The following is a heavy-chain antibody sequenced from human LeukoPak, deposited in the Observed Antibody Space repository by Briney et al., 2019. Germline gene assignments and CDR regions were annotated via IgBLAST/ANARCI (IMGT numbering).Heavy chain of an antibody. Sequence: SGGSLRLSCAASGFTFSDYYMSWIRQAPGKGLEWVSYISSSGSTIYYADSVKGRFTISRDNAKNSLYLQMNSLRAEDTAVYYCARDLHYDSSGYNLGYWGQGTLVTVSS. CDR1: GFTFSDYY. J-gene: IGHJ4*02. D-gene: IGHD3-22*01. CDR3: ARDLHYDSSGYNLGY. V-gene: IGHV3-11*01. CDR2: ISSSGSTI.